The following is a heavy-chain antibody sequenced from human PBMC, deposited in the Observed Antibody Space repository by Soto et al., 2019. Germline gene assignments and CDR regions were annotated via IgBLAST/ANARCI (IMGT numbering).Heavy chain of an antibody. J-gene: IGHJ4*02. CDR3: ARLQFGEGFDY. V-gene: IGHV4-34*01. Sequence: SETLSLTCAVYGASLSDNYCNWLRQPPGKGLEWIGEIYHSGSTFYNPSLKSRVTISIDKSKNQFSLHLTSVTAADTAVYYCARLQFGEGFDYWGQGALVTVSS. D-gene: IGHD3-10*01. CDR2: IYHSGST. CDR1: GASLSDNY.